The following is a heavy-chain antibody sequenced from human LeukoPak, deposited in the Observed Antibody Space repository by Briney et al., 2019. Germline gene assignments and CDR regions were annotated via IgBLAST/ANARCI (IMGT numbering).Heavy chain of an antibody. D-gene: IGHD5-12*01. J-gene: IGHJ4*02. CDR2: ISYDGNNE. V-gene: IGHV3-30*18. CDR3: AKSVASEAY. CDR1: GYTFTGYY. Sequence: SCKASGYTFTGYYMHWVRQAPGKGLEWLAVISYDGNNEYYVDSVRGRFTISRDNSKNTLYLQMNSLRPEDTAVYYCAKSVASEAYWGQGTLVTVSS.